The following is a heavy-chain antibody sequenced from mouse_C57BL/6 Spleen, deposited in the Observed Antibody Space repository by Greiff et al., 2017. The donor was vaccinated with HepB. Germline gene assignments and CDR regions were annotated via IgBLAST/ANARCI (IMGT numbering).Heavy chain of an antibody. CDR3: ATDYGGYFDV. Sequence: VMLVESGPGLVQPSQSLSITCTVSGFSLTSYGVHWVRQSPGKGLEWLGVIWSGGSTDYNAAFISRLSISKDNSKSQVFFKMNSLQADDTAIYYCATDYGGYFDVWGTGTTVTVSS. D-gene: IGHD2-4*01. CDR2: IWSGGST. V-gene: IGHV2-2*01. J-gene: IGHJ1*03. CDR1: GFSLTSYG.